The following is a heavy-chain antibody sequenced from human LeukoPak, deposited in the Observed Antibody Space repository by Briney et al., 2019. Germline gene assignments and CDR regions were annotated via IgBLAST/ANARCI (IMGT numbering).Heavy chain of an antibody. J-gene: IGHJ6*03. CDR1: GGSISSYY. D-gene: IGHD6-19*01. CDR2: IYTSGST. CDR3: ARDLTYSSGWYYYYYYYMDV. Sequence: SETLSLTCTVSGGSISSYYWSWIRQPAGKGLEWIGRIYTSGSTNYNPSLKSRVTMSVDTSKNQFSLKLSSVTAADTAVYYCARDLTYSSGWYYYYYYYMDVWGKGTTVTASS. V-gene: IGHV4-4*07.